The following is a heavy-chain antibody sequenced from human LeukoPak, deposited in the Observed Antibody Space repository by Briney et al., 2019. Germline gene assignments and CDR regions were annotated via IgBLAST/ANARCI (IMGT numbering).Heavy chain of an antibody. CDR2: INPNSGGT. Sequence: GASVKVSCKASGYTFTGYYMHWVRQAPGQGLEWMGWINPNSGGTNYAQKFQGRVTMTRDTSISTAYMELSRLRSDDTAVYYCAGDRGYCSSTSCPYYFDYWGQGTLVTVSS. J-gene: IGHJ4*02. V-gene: IGHV1-2*02. CDR3: AGDRGYCSSTSCPYYFDY. CDR1: GYTFTGYY. D-gene: IGHD2-2*01.